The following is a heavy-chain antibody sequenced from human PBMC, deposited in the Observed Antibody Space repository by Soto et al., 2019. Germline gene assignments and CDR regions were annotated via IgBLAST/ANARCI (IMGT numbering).Heavy chain of an antibody. J-gene: IGHJ6*03. CDR3: ARRARPDFYYMDV. CDR2: ISTNGVGT. D-gene: IGHD6-6*01. Sequence: EVQLVESGGGLAQPGGSLRLSCAASGFTLSGYAMDWVRQAPGKGLEYVSGISTNGVGTYYANSVQGRFTISRDNSKNTVYLQMGSLRPEAMAVYYCARRARPDFYYMDVWGKGTTVNVSS. V-gene: IGHV3-64*01. CDR1: GFTLSGYA.